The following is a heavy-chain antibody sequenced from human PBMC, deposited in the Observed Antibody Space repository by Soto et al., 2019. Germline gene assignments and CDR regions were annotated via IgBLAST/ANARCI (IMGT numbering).Heavy chain of an antibody. CDR3: ARGTTVVTYFDY. CDR2: IIPIFGTA. J-gene: IGHJ4*02. CDR1: GGTFSSYA. V-gene: IGHV1-69*06. D-gene: IGHD4-17*01. Sequence: SVKVSCKASGGTFSSYAISWLRQAPGQGLEWMGGIIPIFGTANYAQKFQGRVTITADKSTSTAYMELSSLRSEDTAVYYCARGTTVVTYFDYWGQGTLVTVSS.